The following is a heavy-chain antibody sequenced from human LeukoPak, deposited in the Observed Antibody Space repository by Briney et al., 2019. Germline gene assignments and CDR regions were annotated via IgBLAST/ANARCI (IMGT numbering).Heavy chain of an antibody. CDR1: GGSFSGYY. CDR3: ARGVHCSSTSCRVRYYYYDYMDV. J-gene: IGHJ6*03. Sequence: SETLSLTCAVYGGSFSGYYWSWIRQPPGKGLEWIGEINHSGSTNYNPSLKSRVTISVDTSKNQFSLKLSSVTAADTAVYYCARGVHCSSTSCRVRYYYYDYMDVWGKGTTVTVSS. D-gene: IGHD2-2*01. V-gene: IGHV4-34*01. CDR2: INHSGST.